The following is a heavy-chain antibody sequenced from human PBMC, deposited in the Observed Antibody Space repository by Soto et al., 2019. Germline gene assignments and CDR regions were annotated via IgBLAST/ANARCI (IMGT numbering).Heavy chain of an antibody. CDR1: GFTFSSYG. J-gene: IGHJ5*02. Sequence: PGGSLRLSCAASGFTFSSYGMHWVRQAPGKGLEWVAVIWYDGSNKYYADTVKGRFTISRDNSKNTLYLQMNSLRAEDTAEYYCARGGSMTVANWFDPWGQGTLVTVSS. V-gene: IGHV3-33*01. CDR2: IWYDGSNK. CDR3: ARGGSMTVANWFDP. D-gene: IGHD6-19*01.